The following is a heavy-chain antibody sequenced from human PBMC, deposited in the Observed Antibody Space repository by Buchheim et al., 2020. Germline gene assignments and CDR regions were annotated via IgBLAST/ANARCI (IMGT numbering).Heavy chain of an antibody. J-gene: IGHJ6*02. CDR1: GFTFSSYG. CDR3: AKAYYYGSGDYYSKRGYYYGMDV. CDR2: ISYTGSKK. D-gene: IGHD3-10*01. Sequence: QVQLVESGGDVVQAGRSLRLSCAASGFTFSSYGMHWVRQTPGKGLEWVAVISYTGSKKYSADSVKGRFTVSRDNSKNTVYLEMNSLRAEDTAVYYCAKAYYYGSGDYYSKRGYYYGMDVWGQGTT. V-gene: IGHV3-30*18.